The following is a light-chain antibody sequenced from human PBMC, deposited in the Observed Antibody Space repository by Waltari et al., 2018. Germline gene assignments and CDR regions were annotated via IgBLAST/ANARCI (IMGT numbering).Light chain of an antibody. CDR2: EVS. J-gene: IGLJ1*01. CDR3: CSYAGSSTRYV. V-gene: IGLV2-23*02. CDR1: RSDVGSYNL. Sequence: QSALTTPASVSGSPGQSNTIPCTGTRSDVGSYNLVSWYQQHPGKAPKLMIYEVSKRPSGVSNRFSGSKSGNTASLTISGLQAEDEADYYCCSYAGSSTRYVFGTGTKVTVL.